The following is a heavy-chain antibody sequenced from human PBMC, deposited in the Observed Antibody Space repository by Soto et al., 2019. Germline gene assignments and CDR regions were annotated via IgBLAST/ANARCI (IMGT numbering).Heavy chain of an antibody. Sequence: EVQLVESGGGLVQPGGSLRLSCAASGFTVSSNYMSWVRQAPGKGLEWVSVIYSGGSTYYADAVKGRFTISRDNSKNTLYLQMNRMRAEDTAAYYCARDVTMIVVGRTRENYGMDVWGQGTTVTVSS. CDR3: ARDVTMIVVGRTRENYGMDV. V-gene: IGHV3-66*01. CDR2: IYSGGST. D-gene: IGHD3-22*01. J-gene: IGHJ6*02. CDR1: GFTVSSNY.